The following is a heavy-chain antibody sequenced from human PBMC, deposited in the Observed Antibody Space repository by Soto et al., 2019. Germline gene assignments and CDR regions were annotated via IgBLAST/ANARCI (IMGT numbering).Heavy chain of an antibody. Sequence: QVQLVESGGGVVQPGRSLRLSCAASGFTFSSYGMHWVRQAPGKGLEWVAVIWYDGSNKYYADSVKGRFTISRDNSKNTLYLQMNSLRAEDTAVYYCARTKGDYGDLIHFDYWGQGTLVTVSS. J-gene: IGHJ4*02. CDR3: ARTKGDYGDLIHFDY. V-gene: IGHV3-33*01. CDR2: IWYDGSNK. CDR1: GFTFSSYG. D-gene: IGHD4-17*01.